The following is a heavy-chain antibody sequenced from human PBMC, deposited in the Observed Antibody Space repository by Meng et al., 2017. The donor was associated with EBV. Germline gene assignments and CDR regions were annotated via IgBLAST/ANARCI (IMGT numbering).Heavy chain of an antibody. V-gene: IGHV1-46*01. Sequence: QVQLVQAGAEVKKPGASAKVSCKASGYTFTSYYLHWVRQAPGQGLEWMGIIIPAGGNTNYAQKFRGRFTMTRDTSTSTVYMDLSILTSEDTAVYYCVRELVGGTFDYWGQGTLVTVSS. CDR2: IIPAGGNT. CDR1: GYTFTSYY. J-gene: IGHJ4*02. CDR3: VRELVGGTFDY. D-gene: IGHD1/OR15-1a*01.